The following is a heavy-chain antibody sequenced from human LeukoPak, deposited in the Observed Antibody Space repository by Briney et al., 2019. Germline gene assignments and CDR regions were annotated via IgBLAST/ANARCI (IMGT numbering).Heavy chain of an antibody. V-gene: IGHV3-23*01. CDR2: ISGSGFST. CDR3: AKGLWYFDY. CDR1: GFTFSSYA. J-gene: IGHJ4*02. D-gene: IGHD4/OR15-4a*01. Sequence: QTGGSLRLSCAASGFTFSSYAMSWVRQAPGKGLEWVSAISGSGFSTYYADSVKGRFTISRDNSKNTLYLEMNSLRAEDTAVYYCAKGLWYFDYWGQGTLVTVSS.